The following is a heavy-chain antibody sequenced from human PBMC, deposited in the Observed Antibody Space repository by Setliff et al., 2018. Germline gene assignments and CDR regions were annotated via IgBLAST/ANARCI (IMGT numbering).Heavy chain of an antibody. V-gene: IGHV3-30*02. CDR3: VKVKKPLIRGSGFDY. CDR1: GFVFGTYG. Sequence: GGSLRLSCAASGFVFGTYGMHWVRQAPGKGLDWVASVRFDGSYKVYADSVKGRFTISRDNSENTLFLKMTSLRPEDTGVYYCVKVKKPLIRGSGFDYWGRGTLVTVSS. J-gene: IGHJ4*02. D-gene: IGHD3-10*01. CDR2: VRFDGSYK.